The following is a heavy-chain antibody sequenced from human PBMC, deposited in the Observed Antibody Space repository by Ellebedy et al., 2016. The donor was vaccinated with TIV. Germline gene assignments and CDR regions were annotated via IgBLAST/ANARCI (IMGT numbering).Heavy chain of an antibody. Sequence: SETLSLXCAVYGGSFSGYYWSWIRQPPGKGLEWIGEINHSGSTNYNASLKSRVTISVDTSKNQFSLKLSSVTAADTAVYYCARDAQRSTGWFGEYESHWYFDLWGRGTLVTVSS. CDR2: INHSGST. CDR1: GGSFSGYY. V-gene: IGHV4-34*01. J-gene: IGHJ2*01. CDR3: ARDAQRSTGWFGEYESHWYFDL. D-gene: IGHD3-10*01.